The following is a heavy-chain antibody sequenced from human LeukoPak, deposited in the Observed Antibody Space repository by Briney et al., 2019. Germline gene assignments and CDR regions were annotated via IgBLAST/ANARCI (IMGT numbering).Heavy chain of an antibody. CDR2: IYYSGST. Sequence: SETPSLTCTVSGGSISSYYWSWIRQPPGKGLEWIGYIYYSGSTNYNPSLKSRVTISVDTSKNQFSLKLSSVTAADTAVYYCARDIYGMDVWGQGTTVTVSS. J-gene: IGHJ6*02. V-gene: IGHV4-59*01. CDR1: GGSISSYY. CDR3: ARDIYGMDV.